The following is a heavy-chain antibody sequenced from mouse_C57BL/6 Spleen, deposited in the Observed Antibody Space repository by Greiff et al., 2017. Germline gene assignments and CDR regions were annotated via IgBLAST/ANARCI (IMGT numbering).Heavy chain of an antibody. D-gene: IGHD1-1*01. CDR1: GYTFTSYW. V-gene: IGHV1-59*01. CDR3: ARSPDYYGSSTYYFDY. J-gene: IGHJ2*01. Sequence: VQLQQPGAELVRPGTSAKLSCKASGYTFTSYWMHWVKQRPGQGLEWIGVIDPSDSYTNYNQKFKGKATLTVDTSSSTAYMQLSSLTSEDSAVYYCARSPDYYGSSTYYFDYWGQGTTLTVSS. CDR2: IDPSDSYT.